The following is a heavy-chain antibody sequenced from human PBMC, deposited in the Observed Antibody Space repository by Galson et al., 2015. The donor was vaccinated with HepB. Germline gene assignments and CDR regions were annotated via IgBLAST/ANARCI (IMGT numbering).Heavy chain of an antibody. J-gene: IGHJ4*02. CDR3: ARGVAAGVDY. Sequence: SVKVSCKASGYTFTNCDINWVRQATGQGLEWMGWMNPNSGNTGYAHKFQGRVTMTRDTSMSTAYMELSSLKSEDTAVYYCARGVAAGVDYWGQGTLVTVSS. V-gene: IGHV1-8*01. CDR1: GYTFTNCD. D-gene: IGHD6-13*01. CDR2: MNPNSGNT.